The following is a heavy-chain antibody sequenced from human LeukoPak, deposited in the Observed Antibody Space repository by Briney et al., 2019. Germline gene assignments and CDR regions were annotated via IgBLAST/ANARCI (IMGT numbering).Heavy chain of an antibody. CDR3: VRDSSSWYYDY. V-gene: IGHV3-74*01. D-gene: IGHD6-13*01. CDR2: IKSDGSST. J-gene: IGHJ4*02. CDR1: GFMFSRYW. Sequence: GGSLRLPCAASGFMFSRYWMHWVRQAPGKGLVWVSHIKSDGSSTTYADSVKGRFTISRDNAKSTLYLQMNSLRVEDTAVYYCVRDSSSWYYDYWGQGTLVTVSS.